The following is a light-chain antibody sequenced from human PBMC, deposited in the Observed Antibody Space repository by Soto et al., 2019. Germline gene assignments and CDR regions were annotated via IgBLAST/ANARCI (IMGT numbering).Light chain of an antibody. J-gene: IGKJ1*01. V-gene: IGKV1-5*03. CDR1: QSIGSW. Sequence: DIQMTQSPSTLSASVGDRVTIPCRASQSIGSWLAWYQQKPGKAPKLLIYKTSILENGVPSRLSGSGSGTEFTLSIRSLQPDDFATYYCHQYNTYWTFGQGTKVDIK. CDR3: HQYNTYWT. CDR2: KTS.